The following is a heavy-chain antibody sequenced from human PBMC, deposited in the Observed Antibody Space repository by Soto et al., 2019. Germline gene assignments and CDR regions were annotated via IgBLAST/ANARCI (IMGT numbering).Heavy chain of an antibody. CDR1: GFTVSSNY. Sequence: EVQLVESGGGLIQPGGSLRLSCAASGFTVSSNYMSWVRQAPGKGLEWVSVIDSGGTTYYADSVKGRFTISRDNSKNTLYLQMDSLRAEDTAVYYCAREAFITGTTGYYWGQVTLVTVSP. D-gene: IGHD1-20*01. CDR2: IDSGGTT. V-gene: IGHV3-53*01. J-gene: IGHJ4*02. CDR3: AREAFITGTTGYY.